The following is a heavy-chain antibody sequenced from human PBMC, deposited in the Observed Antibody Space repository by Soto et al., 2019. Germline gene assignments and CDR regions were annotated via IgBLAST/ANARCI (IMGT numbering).Heavy chain of an antibody. Sequence: EVQLLESGGGLVQPGGSLRLSCAASGFTFSSYAMSWVRQAPGKGLEWVSAISGSGGSTYYADSVKGRFTISRDNSKNTLYLQMNSLRAEDAAVYYCAKDRGYSSGWYYFDYWGQGTLVTVSS. J-gene: IGHJ4*02. V-gene: IGHV3-23*01. CDR3: AKDRGYSSGWYYFDY. D-gene: IGHD6-19*01. CDR2: ISGSGGST. CDR1: GFTFSSYA.